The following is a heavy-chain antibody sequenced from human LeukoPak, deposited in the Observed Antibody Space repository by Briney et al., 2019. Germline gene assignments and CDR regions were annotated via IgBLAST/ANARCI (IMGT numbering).Heavy chain of an antibody. V-gene: IGHV3-23*01. CDR2: ISGSGGST. CDR1: GFTFSSYA. J-gene: IGHJ3*02. Sequence: GGSLRLSCAASGFTFSSYAMSWVRQAPGKGLEWVSAISGSGGSTYYADSVKGRFTISRDNAKNSLYLQMNSLRAEDTAVYYCARDRRDGYNHDAFDIWGQGTMVTVSS. CDR3: ARDRRDGYNHDAFDI. D-gene: IGHD5-24*01.